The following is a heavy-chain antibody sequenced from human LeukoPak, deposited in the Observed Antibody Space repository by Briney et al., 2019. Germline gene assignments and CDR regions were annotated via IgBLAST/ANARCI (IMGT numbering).Heavy chain of an antibody. V-gene: IGHV3-23*01. CDR3: ARRRTASDY. D-gene: IGHD4-17*01. J-gene: IGHJ4*02. CDR2: ISGSGSGGST. CDR1: GFTFSSYE. Sequence: GGSLRLSCAASGFTFSSYEMNWVRQAPGKGLEWVSSISGSGSGGSTYYADSVKGRFTISRDNSENTLYLQMNSLIAEDTAVYYCARRRTASDYWGQGTLVTVSS.